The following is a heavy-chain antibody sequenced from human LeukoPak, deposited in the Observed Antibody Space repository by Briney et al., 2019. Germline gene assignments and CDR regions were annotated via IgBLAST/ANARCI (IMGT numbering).Heavy chain of an antibody. CDR1: GFTFSSNW. CDR2: SNEDGSTT. Sequence: GGSLRLTCAASGFTFSSNWMHWVRQAPGKGLVWVSRSNEDGSTTNYADSVKGRFTISRDNAKNTLYLQMNSLTAEDTAVYYCVRDLGGRSGHWGQGTLVTVSS. J-gene: IGHJ4*02. CDR3: VRDLGGRSGH. D-gene: IGHD1-26*01. V-gene: IGHV3-74*01.